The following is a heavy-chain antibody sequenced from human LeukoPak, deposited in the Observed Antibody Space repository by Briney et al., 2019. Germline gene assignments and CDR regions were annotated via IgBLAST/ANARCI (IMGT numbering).Heavy chain of an antibody. J-gene: IGHJ4*02. D-gene: IGHD5-24*01. CDR2: ISASGGST. Sequence: GGSLRLSCAASGFSFSSYAMSWVRQAPGKGLEWVSAISASGGSTYYADSVKGRFTISRDNSKNTVSLQMSSLRVEDTAVYYCANFKGKDGIKDHFDYWGQGTLVTVSS. V-gene: IGHV3-23*01. CDR3: ANFKGKDGIKDHFDY. CDR1: GFSFSSYA.